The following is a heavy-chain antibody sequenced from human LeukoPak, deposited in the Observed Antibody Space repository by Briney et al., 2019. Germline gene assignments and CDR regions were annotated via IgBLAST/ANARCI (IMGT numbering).Heavy chain of an antibody. Sequence: TSETLSLTCTVSGGSISTSGSLWGWIRQPPGKGLEWIGTIYYSGSTYYSPSLKSRVSISVDTSKNQFSLRLTSVTAADTAVYYCARRTSTGRFDPWGRGTLATVSS. CDR3: ARRTSTGRFDP. D-gene: IGHD1-1*01. CDR1: GGSISTSGSL. V-gene: IGHV4-39*01. CDR2: IYYSGST. J-gene: IGHJ5*02.